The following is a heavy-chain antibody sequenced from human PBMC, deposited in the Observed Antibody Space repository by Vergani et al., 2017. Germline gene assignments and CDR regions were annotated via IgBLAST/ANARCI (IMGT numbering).Heavy chain of an antibody. CDR3: ARGGYCSSSSCSRREWYFDY. CDR1: GGSFSGYY. V-gene: IGHV4-34*01. CDR2: INHSGST. D-gene: IGHD2-2*01. J-gene: IGHJ4*02. Sequence: QVQLQQWGAGLLKPSETLSLTCAVYGGSFSGYYWSWIRQPPGKGLEWIGEINHSGSTNYNPSLKSRVTISVDTSKNQFSLKLSSVTAADTAVYYCARGGYCSSSSCSRREWYFDYWGQGTLVTVSS.